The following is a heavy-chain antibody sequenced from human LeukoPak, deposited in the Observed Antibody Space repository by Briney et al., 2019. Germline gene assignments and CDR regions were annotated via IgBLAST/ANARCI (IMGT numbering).Heavy chain of an antibody. D-gene: IGHD3-22*01. CDR2: ISGSGGST. CDR1: GFTFSSYA. V-gene: IGHV3-23*01. Sequence: PGGSLRLSCAASGFTFSSYAMSWVRQAPGKGLEWVSTISGSGGSTYYADSVKGRFTISRDNSKNTLYLQMSSLRAEDTAVYYCAKRGYYYDSNGFYYFDYWGQGTLVTVSS. CDR3: AKRGYYYDSNGFYYFDY. J-gene: IGHJ4*02.